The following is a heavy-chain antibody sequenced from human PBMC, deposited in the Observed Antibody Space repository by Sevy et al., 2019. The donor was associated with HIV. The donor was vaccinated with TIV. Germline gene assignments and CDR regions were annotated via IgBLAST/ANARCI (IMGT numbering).Heavy chain of an antibody. CDR3: ARGGGLSPHHWLDP. CDR2: IIPIFGSA. Sequence: ASVKVSCKASGGTFSSYGITWVRQAPGQGLEWMGEIIPIFGSANYGQTFQGRVTMTADQSTSTAYMGLSSLRSDETAVYYCARGGGLSPHHWLDPWGQGTLVTVSS. J-gene: IGHJ5*02. V-gene: IGHV1-69*13. D-gene: IGHD3-16*01. CDR1: GGTFSSYG.